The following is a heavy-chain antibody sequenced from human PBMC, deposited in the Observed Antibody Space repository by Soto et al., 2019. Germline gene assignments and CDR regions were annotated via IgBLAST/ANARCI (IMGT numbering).Heavy chain of an antibody. Sequence: PSETLSLTCTVSGGSISSGGYYWSWILQHPGKGLEWIGYIYSSGSTYYNPSLKSRLTIPVDTSKNQFPLKLSSVTAADTAVYSWARVRGYVPRDAFDVWGQGALVTV. CDR3: ARVRGYVPRDAFDV. CDR2: IYSSGST. J-gene: IGHJ3*01. CDR1: GGSISSGGYY. D-gene: IGHD5-12*01. V-gene: IGHV4-31*03.